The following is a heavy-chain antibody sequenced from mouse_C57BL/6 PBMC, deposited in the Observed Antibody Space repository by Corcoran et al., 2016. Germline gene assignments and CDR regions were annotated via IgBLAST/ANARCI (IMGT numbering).Heavy chain of an antibody. Sequence: EVQLQQSGPELVKPGASVKISCKATGYTFTDYYMNWVKQSHGKSLEWIGEIIPNNGGTSYNEKFKGKATLTVDKSSSTAYMELRSLTSEDSAVDYCARSYYCDSSARCWYFGVWGTGTTVTVSA. CDR3: ARSYYCDSSARCWYFGV. D-gene: IGHD1-1*01. CDR1: GYTFTDYY. V-gene: IGHV1-26*01. CDR2: IIPNNGGT. J-gene: IGHJ1*03.